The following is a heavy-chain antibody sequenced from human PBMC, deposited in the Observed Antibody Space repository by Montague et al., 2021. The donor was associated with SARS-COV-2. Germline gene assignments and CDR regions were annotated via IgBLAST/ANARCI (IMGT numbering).Heavy chain of an antibody. J-gene: IGHJ5*02. Sequence: ILSLTCTVSGGSIRSGSYYWSWIRQHPGKGLDWIGYIHYSGSTYYNPSLNSRVSISVDTSKNQFSLKLRSVTAADTAVYFCARDGAAGDWFDPWGQGTLVTVSS. CDR2: IHYSGST. D-gene: IGHD3-10*01. V-gene: IGHV4-31*03. CDR3: ARDGAAGDWFDP. CDR1: GGSIRSGSYY.